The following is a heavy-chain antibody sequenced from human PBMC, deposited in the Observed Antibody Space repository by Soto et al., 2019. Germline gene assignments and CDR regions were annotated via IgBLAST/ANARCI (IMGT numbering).Heavy chain of an antibody. CDR1: GFTFSSYS. J-gene: IGHJ4*02. Sequence: GGSLRLSCAASGFTFSSYSMNWVRQAPGKGLEWVSSISSSSSYIYYADSVKGRLTVSRDNAKNSLYLQMNSLRAEDTAVYYCARDHTFDYKYRALDYWGQGTLVTVSS. CDR3: ARDHTFDYKYRALDY. CDR2: ISSSSSYI. V-gene: IGHV3-21*01. D-gene: IGHD4-4*01.